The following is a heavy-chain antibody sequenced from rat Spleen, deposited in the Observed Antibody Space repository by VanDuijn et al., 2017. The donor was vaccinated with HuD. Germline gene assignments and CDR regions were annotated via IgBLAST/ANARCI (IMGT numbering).Heavy chain of an antibody. CDR2: IWNDGST. D-gene: IGHD1-11*01. J-gene: IGHJ3*01. Sequence: QVQLKESGPGLVQPSQTLSLTCTVSGFSLISYTVSWVRQPPGKGLEWMGGIWNDGSTNYNSALKNRLNISRETSKSQVFLKMNNLQTDDTAIYFCTRSYGGYTSNWFAYWGQGTLVTVSS. V-gene: IGHV2-15*01. CDR3: TRSYGGYTSNWFAY. CDR1: GFSLISYT.